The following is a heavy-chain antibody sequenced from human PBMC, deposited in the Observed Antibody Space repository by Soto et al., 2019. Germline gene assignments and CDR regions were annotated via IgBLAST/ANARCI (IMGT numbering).Heavy chain of an antibody. V-gene: IGHV4-30-4*01. J-gene: IGHJ6*02. CDR3: ARVDGQATTPYYYYGMDV. Sequence: QVQLQESGPGLVKPSQTLSLTCTVSGGSISSGDYYWSWIRQPPGKGLEWIGYIYYSGSTYYNPSLKSRVTISVDTSKNQFSLKLSSVTAADTAVYYCARVDGQATTPYYYYGMDVWGQGTTVTVSS. CDR1: GGSISSGDYY. CDR2: IYYSGST. D-gene: IGHD5-12*01.